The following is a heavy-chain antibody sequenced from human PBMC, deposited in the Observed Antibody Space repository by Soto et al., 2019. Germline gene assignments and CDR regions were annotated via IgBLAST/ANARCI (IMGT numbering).Heavy chain of an antibody. CDR3: TSTYYDFWSGYSPIDY. V-gene: IGHV3-15*01. D-gene: IGHD3-3*01. J-gene: IGHJ4*02. Sequence: GGSLRLSCAASGFTFSNAWMSWVRQAPGKGLEWVGRIKSKTDGETTDYAAPVKGRFTISRDDSKNTLYLQMNSLKTEDTAVYYCTSTYYDFWSGYSPIDYWGQGTLVTVSS. CDR2: IKSKTDGETT. CDR1: GFTFSNAW.